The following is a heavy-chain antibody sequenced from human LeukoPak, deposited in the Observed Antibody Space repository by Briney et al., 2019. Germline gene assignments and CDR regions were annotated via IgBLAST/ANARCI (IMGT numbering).Heavy chain of an antibody. CDR1: GFSFANAW. V-gene: IGHV3-15*01. D-gene: IGHD3-22*01. J-gene: IGHJ4*02. CDR3: TFDRSGYYSDY. Sequence: GGSLRLSCAASGFSFANAWMSWVRQAPGKGLEWVGRIKRKTDGGTIDYAAPVKGRFTISRDDSNGTLYLQMNSLKTEDTAVYYCTFDRSGYYSDYWGQGALVTVSS. CDR2: IKRKTDGGTI.